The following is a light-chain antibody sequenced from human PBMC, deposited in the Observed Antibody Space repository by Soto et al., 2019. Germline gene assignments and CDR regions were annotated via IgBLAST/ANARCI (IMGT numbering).Light chain of an antibody. J-gene: IGKJ2*01. Sequence: EIVLMPSPGTLSLSPGERATLSCRASQSVSSSYLAWYQQKPGQAPRLLIYAASSRAAGIPDRFSGGGSGTDFTLTISRLEPEDFAVYYCQQYDSSLYTFGQGTKVDIK. CDR3: QQYDSSLYT. CDR1: QSVSSSY. CDR2: AAS. V-gene: IGKV3-20*01.